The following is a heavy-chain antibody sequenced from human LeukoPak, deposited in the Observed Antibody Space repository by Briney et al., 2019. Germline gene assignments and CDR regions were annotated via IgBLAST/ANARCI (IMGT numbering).Heavy chain of an antibody. CDR3: ARLSRSGYGWWFDP. CDR2: IYTRGST. Sequence: SETLSLTCTVSGGSISSYYWSWIRQPPGKGLEWIGYIYTRGSTNYNPSLKSRVTISVDTSKNQFSLKLSSVTAADTAVYYCARLSRSGYGWWFDPWGQGTLVTVSS. J-gene: IGHJ5*02. CDR1: GGSISSYY. D-gene: IGHD3-22*01. V-gene: IGHV4-4*09.